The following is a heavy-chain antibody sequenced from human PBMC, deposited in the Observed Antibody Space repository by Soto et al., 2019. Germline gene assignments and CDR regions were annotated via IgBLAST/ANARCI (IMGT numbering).Heavy chain of an antibody. J-gene: IGHJ4*02. D-gene: IGHD3-16*01. CDR3: ARSGHIFAGVF. CDR2: LHYNGFA. Sequence: SETLSLTCTVSGASMNDYYGSWIRQSPGKGLEHIGYLHYNGFAEYSPSLRSRVSISMDTSKNQFSLKLSSVTAADTAIYYFARSGHIFAGVFWGQGILVTVS. CDR1: GASMNDYY. V-gene: IGHV4-59*01.